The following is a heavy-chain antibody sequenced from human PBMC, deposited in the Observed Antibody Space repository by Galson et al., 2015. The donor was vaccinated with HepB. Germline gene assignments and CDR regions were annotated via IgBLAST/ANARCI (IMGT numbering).Heavy chain of an antibody. D-gene: IGHD6-13*01. CDR2: INPNGGGT. CDR1: GYTFTGYY. Sequence: SVKVSCKASGYTFTGYYMHWVRQAPGQGLEWMGWINPNGGGTNYAQKFQGRVTMTRDTSISTAYMELSRLRSDDTAVYYCARVSMDSSPTGSGYWGQGTLVTVSS. J-gene: IGHJ4*02. V-gene: IGHV1-2*02. CDR3: ARVSMDSSPTGSGY.